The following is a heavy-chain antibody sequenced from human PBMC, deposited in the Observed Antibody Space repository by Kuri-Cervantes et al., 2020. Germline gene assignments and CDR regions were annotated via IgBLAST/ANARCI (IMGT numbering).Heavy chain of an antibody. CDR3: AXXFDFLDV. J-gene: IGHJ6*04. CDR2: ISSDGSET. CDR1: GFTFGTYW. Sequence: GGSLRLSCGASGFTFGTYWMSWVRXTPGKGLEWVAYISSDGSETKCVDSVKGRFTISRDNAKNSLYLQMNSLRAEDTAVYYCAXXFDFLDVWGKGTTVTVSS. D-gene: IGHD3-3*01. V-gene: IGHV3-7*01.